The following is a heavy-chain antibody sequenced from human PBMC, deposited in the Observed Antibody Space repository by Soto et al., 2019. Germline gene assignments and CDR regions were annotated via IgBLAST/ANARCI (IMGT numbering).Heavy chain of an antibody. V-gene: IGHV3-33*01. CDR3: ARDPSNPREVYFDY. J-gene: IGHJ4*02. CDR2: IWYDGSNK. Sequence: QVQVVESGGGVVQPGRSLRLSCAASGSTFSSYGMHWVRQAPGKGLEWVAVIWYDGSNKYYADSVKGRFTISRDNSKNTLYLQMNSLRAEDMAVYYCARDPSNPREVYFDYWGQGTLVTVSS. CDR1: GSTFSSYG.